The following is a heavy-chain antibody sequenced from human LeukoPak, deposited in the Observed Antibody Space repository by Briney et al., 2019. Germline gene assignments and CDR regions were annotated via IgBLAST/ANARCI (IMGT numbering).Heavy chain of an antibody. J-gene: IGHJ4*02. CDR2: IYHSGST. D-gene: IGHD5-12*01. Sequence: PSETLSLTCTVSGGSISSSSYYWGWIRQPPGNGLEWIGYIYHSGSTKYNPSLKGRVTISVDTSKNQFSLKMSSVTAADTAVYYCARDGYSGNDGLWGQGTLVTVSS. CDR3: ARDGYSGNDGL. V-gene: IGHV4-61*01. CDR1: GGSISSSSYY.